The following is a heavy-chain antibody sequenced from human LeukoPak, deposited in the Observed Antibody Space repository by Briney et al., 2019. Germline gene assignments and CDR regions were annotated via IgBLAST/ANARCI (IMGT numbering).Heavy chain of an antibody. CDR2: ISAYNGNT. D-gene: IGHD3-3*01. J-gene: IGHJ6*02. CDR1: GYTFTSYG. Sequence: ASVKVSCKASGYTFTSYGISWVRQAPGQGLEWMGWISAYNGNTNYAQKLQGRVTMTTDTSTSTAYMELRSLRSDDTAVYYCARDVRFLEWSQGMDLWGQGTTVTVSS. V-gene: IGHV1-18*01. CDR3: ARDVRFLEWSQGMDL.